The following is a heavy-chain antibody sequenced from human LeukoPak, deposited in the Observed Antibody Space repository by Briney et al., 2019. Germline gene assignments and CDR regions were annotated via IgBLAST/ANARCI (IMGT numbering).Heavy chain of an antibody. V-gene: IGHV3-23*01. J-gene: IGHJ4*02. D-gene: IGHD6-19*01. CDR2: ISGSGGST. CDR3: AKERYSSGWYRYFVY. CDR1: GFTLSSYA. Sequence: GGSLRLSCVASGFTLSSYAMSWVRQAPGKGLEWVSGISGSGGSTYYADSVKGRFTNSRDNSKNTLFLQMNSLRAEDTAAYYCAKERYSSGWYRYFVYWGQGTLVTVSS.